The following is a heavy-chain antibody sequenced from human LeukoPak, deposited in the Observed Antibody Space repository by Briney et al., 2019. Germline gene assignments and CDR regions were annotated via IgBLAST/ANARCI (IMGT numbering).Heavy chain of an antibody. CDR3: AKVWAAATYYYYYYYMDV. Sequence: PGGSLRLSCAASGFTFSSYGMHWVRQVPGKGLEWVAVISYDGSNKYYADSVKGRFTISRDNSKNTLYLQMNSLRAEDTAVYYCAKVWAAATYYYYYYYMDVWAKGPRSPSP. J-gene: IGHJ6*03. D-gene: IGHD6-13*01. CDR2: ISYDGSNK. CDR1: GFTFSSYG. V-gene: IGHV3-30*18.